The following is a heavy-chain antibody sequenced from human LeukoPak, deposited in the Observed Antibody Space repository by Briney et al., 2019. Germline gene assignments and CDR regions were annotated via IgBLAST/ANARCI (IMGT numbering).Heavy chain of an antibody. CDR1: GYTLTGYY. CDR3: ARPPFLRGYSYGF. D-gene: IGHD5-18*01. J-gene: IGHJ4*02. Sequence: GASVKVSCKASGYTLTGYYMHWVRQAPGQGLEWMGWINPNSGGTNYAQKFQGRVTMTGDTSISTAYMELSRLRSDDTAVYYCARPPFLRGYSYGFWGQGTLVTVSS. CDR2: INPNSGGT. V-gene: IGHV1-2*02.